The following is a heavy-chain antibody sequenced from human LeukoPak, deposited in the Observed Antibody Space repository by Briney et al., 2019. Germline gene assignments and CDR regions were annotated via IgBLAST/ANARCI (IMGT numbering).Heavy chain of an antibody. CDR3: ARDLHDFWSGYYIY. CDR2: ISSSSGII. J-gene: IGHJ4*02. CDR1: GFTFSSHS. Sequence: GGSLRLSCAASGFTFSSHSMNWVRQAPGKGLEWVSYISSSSGIIHYADSVKGRFTISRDNAKNSLYLQMNSLRAEDTAVYYCARDLHDFWSGYYIYWGQGTLVTVSS. V-gene: IGHV3-48*04. D-gene: IGHD3-3*01.